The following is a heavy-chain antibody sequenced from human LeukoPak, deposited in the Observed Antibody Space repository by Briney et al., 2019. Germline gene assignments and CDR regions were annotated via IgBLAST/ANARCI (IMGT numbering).Heavy chain of an antibody. Sequence: GGSLRLSCAASGFTFSSYSMNWVRQAPGKGLEWVSSISSSSSYIYYADSVKGRFTISRDNAKNSLYLQMNSLRAEDTAAYYCARGRFDNNWFDPWGQGTLVTVSS. CDR2: ISSSSSYI. V-gene: IGHV3-21*01. J-gene: IGHJ5*02. D-gene: IGHD3-9*01. CDR3: ARGRFDNNWFDP. CDR1: GFTFSSYS.